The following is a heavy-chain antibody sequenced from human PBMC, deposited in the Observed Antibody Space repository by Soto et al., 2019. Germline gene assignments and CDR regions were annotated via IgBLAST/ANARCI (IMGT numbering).Heavy chain of an antibody. CDR3: AKAFRCCSSTSCRNSLDQNDAFDI. D-gene: IGHD2-2*01. CDR1: SYTFTSCY. Sequence: ASSYTFTSCYMHCVLQAPAEGREWMVMINSNSGSTYYKDSVKSRFTISRDTSKNTLSLQLSTVTAADTAVYYCAKAFRCCSSTSCRNSLDQNDAFDIWGQGTMVTVSS. CDR2: INSNSGST. J-gene: IGHJ3*02. V-gene: IGHV1-46*01.